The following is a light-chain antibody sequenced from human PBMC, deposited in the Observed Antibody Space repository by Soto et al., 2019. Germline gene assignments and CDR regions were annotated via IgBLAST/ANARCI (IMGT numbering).Light chain of an antibody. J-gene: IGKJ1*01. CDR2: KTS. V-gene: IGKV1-5*03. CDR3: HHYKDYSWT. Sequence: DIHLTQSPSTLSASVGDRATITCRASQSISLWLAWYQQKPGKAPNLLLYKTSSLGPGVTSRFSGSRSGTELIFTISSLQPDDFATYYCHHYKDYSWTFGQGTKVEVK. CDR1: QSISLW.